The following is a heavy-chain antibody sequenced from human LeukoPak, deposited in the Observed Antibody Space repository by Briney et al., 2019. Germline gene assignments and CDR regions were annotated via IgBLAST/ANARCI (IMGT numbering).Heavy chain of an antibody. V-gene: IGHV1-18*04. CDR3: ARGARDYYYGMDV. CDR1: GYTFTDSL. CDR2: ISAYNGNT. J-gene: IGHJ6*02. Sequence: GASVKVSCKASGYTFTDSLLHWVRQAPGQGLEWMGWISAYNGNTNYAQKLQGRVTMTTDTSTSTAYMELRSLRSDDTAVYYCARGARDYYYGMDVWGQGTTVTVSS.